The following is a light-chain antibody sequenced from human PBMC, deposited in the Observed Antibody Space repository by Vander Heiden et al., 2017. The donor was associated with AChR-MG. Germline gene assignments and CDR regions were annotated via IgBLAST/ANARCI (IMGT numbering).Light chain of an antibody. Sequence: YDLTQPPSVSVSPGQTASITCSGDKLENKYACWYQQKPGQSPVLLIYQDRKRPSGTPERVSGSNSGNTATLTISGTQAMDEADYYCQAWDNSTVVFGGGTKLTVL. CDR1: KLENKY. CDR2: QDR. J-gene: IGLJ2*01. CDR3: QAWDNSTVV. V-gene: IGLV3-1*01.